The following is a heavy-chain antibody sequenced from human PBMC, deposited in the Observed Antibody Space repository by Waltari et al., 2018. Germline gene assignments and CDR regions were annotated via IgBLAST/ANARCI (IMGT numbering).Heavy chain of an antibody. CDR2: IYYSGST. D-gene: IGHD6-13*01. CDR3: ATAGSSWYNWFDR. V-gene: IGHV4-39*07. J-gene: IGHJ5*02. CDR1: GGSISSRRYY. Sequence: QLQLQESGPGLVKPSETLSLTCTVSGGSISSRRYYWGLLRQPPGKGLEWIWSIYYSGSTYYNPSLKSRVTISVDTSKNQFPLKLSSVTAADTAVYYCATAGSSWYNWFDRWGQGTLVTVSS.